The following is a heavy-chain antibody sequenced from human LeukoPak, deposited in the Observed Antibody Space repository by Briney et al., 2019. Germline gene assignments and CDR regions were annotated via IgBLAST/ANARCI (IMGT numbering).Heavy chain of an antibody. CDR2: INHSGST. Sequence: PSETLSLTCTVSGGSISSGDYYWSWIRQPPGKGLEWIGEINHSGSTNYNPSLKSRVTISVDTSKNQFSLKLSSVTAADTAVCYCARCYDFWSGQIYYYYYGMDVWGQGTTVTVSS. CDR1: GGSISSGDYY. V-gene: IGHV4-39*07. CDR3: ARCYDFWSGQIYYYYYGMDV. D-gene: IGHD3-3*01. J-gene: IGHJ6*02.